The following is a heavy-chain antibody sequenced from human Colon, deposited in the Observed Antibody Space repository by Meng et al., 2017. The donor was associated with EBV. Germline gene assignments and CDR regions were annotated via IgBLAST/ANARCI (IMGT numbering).Heavy chain of an antibody. CDR3: ARVGQWLPIDY. CDR2: IYHSGST. V-gene: IGHV4-4*02. Sequence: QVPLPGLGPGLVKPAGPLSLPCAVSGGSISSSNWWSWVRQPPGKGLEWIGEIYHSGSTNYNPSLKSRVTISVDKSKNQFSLNLSSVTAADTAVYYCARVGQWLPIDYWGQGTLVTVSS. D-gene: IGHD6-19*01. CDR1: GGSISSSNW. J-gene: IGHJ4*02.